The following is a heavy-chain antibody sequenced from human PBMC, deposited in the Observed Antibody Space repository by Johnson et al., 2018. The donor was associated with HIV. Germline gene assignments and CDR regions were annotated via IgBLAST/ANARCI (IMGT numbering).Heavy chain of an antibody. CDR3: AKVGATVIAPRGEAFDI. CDR2: ISYDGDNK. V-gene: IGHV3-30*04. CDR1: GLTFSSYA. Sequence: QMLLVEYGGGVVQPGRSLRLSCAASGLTFSSYAMHWVRQAPGTGPERVAVISYDGDNKYYAASWKGRFTISRDNSKNTLYLQMNSLRAEDTAVYYCAKVGATVIAPRGEAFDIWGQGTMVTVSS. D-gene: IGHD4-23*01. J-gene: IGHJ3*02.